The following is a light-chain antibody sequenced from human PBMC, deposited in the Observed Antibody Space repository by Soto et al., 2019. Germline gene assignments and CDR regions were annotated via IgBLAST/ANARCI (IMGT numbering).Light chain of an antibody. J-gene: IGKJ1*01. CDR2: AAS. Sequence: DIQMTQSPSSLSASVGDRVTITCRASQNIGVYLNWYQKKPGKAPKLLIHAASSLHSRVPSTFSGSGSGTDFTLTITNLQPEDSGTYYCQHPKWAFGQGTKVDIK. CDR3: QHPKWA. V-gene: IGKV1-39*01. CDR1: QNIGVY.